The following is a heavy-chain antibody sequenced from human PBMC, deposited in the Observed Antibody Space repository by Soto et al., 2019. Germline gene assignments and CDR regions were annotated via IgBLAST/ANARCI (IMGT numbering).Heavy chain of an antibody. J-gene: IGHJ4*02. CDR1: GSSISSGDYY. V-gene: IGHV4-30-4*01. CDR3: ARVGGFGATTIDY. D-gene: IGHD3-10*01. CDR2: IYYSGST. Sequence: SETLSLTCTVSGSSISSGDYYWSRLRQPPWKGLEWMGYIYYSGSTYYNPSLKSRVTISVDTSKNQFSLSLSSVTAADTAVYYCARVGGFGATTIDYWGQGTLVTVSS.